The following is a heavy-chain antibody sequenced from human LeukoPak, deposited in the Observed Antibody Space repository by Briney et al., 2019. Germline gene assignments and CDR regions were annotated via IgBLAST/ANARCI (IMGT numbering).Heavy chain of an antibody. J-gene: IGHJ6*02. CDR1: GYTFTGYY. Sequence: GASVKVSCKASGYTFTGYYMHWVRQAPGQGLEWMGWINPNSGGTNYAQKFQGWVTMTRDTSISTAYMELSRLRSDGTAVYYCARDLGPYSSGIHHGMDVWGQGTTVTVSS. CDR2: INPNSGGT. D-gene: IGHD6-19*01. CDR3: ARDLGPYSSGIHHGMDV. V-gene: IGHV1-2*04.